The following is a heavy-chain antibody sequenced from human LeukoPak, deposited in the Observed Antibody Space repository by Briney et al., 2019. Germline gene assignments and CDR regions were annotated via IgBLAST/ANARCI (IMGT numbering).Heavy chain of an antibody. J-gene: IGHJ6*03. V-gene: IGHV4-59*01. Sequence: SETLSLTCTVSGGSISSYYWSWIRQPPGKGLEWIGYVYYSGSTNYNPSLKSRVTISVDTSKNQFSLKLSSVTAVDTAVYYCARAHDFWSGSPLYYYYMDVWGKGTTVTVSS. D-gene: IGHD3-3*01. CDR2: VYYSGST. CDR1: GGSISSYY. CDR3: ARAHDFWSGSPLYYYYMDV.